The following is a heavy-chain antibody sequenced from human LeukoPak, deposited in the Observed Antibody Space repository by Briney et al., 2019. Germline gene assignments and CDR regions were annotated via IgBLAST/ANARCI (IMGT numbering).Heavy chain of an antibody. CDR1: GGSISSSGYY. J-gene: IGHJ5*02. CDR3: ARALGYCSGGSCTRGYNWFDP. CDR2: IYYSGST. Sequence: SETLSLTCTVSGGSISSSGYYWGWIRQPPGKGLEWIGSIYYSGSTYYNPSLKSRVTISVDTSMNQFSLKLSFVTTADTAVYYCARALGYCSGGSCTRGYNWFDPWDQGTLVAVPS. V-gene: IGHV4-39*01. D-gene: IGHD2-15*01.